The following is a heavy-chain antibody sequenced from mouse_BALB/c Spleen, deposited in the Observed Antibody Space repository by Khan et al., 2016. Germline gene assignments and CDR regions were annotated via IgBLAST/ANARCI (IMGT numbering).Heavy chain of an antibody. V-gene: IGHV9-3*02. J-gene: IGHJ4*01. CDR1: GYTFTNYG. CDR2: ITTNTGAL. D-gene: IGHD2-10*02. Sequence: QIQLVQSGPELKKPGETVKISCKASGYTFTNYGVHWVKQAPGKGLKWMGWITTNTGALTYAEEFKGRFAFSLETSASTAFLQIDNLKNVDTATYFCARWYGNYALDYWGQGTSVTVSS. CDR3: ARWYGNYALDY.